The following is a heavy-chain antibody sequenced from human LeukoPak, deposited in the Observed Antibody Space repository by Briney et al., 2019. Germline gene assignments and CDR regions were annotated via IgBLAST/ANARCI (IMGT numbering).Heavy chain of an antibody. Sequence: PGGSLRLSCAASGFTFSSYWMSWVRQAPGKGLEWVANIKQDGSEKYYVVSVKGRFTISRDNAKNSLYLQMNSLRAEDTAVYYCARGIGDVDIVATFAWYFDLWGRGTLVTVSS. CDR1: GFTFSSYW. V-gene: IGHV3-7*01. D-gene: IGHD5-12*01. J-gene: IGHJ2*01. CDR3: ARGIGDVDIVATFAWYFDL. CDR2: IKQDGSEK.